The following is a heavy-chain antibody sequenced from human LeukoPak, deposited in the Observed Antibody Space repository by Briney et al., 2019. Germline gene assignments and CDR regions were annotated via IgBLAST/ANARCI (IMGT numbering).Heavy chain of an antibody. D-gene: IGHD2/OR15-2a*01. Sequence: GGSLRLSCAASGFTFSSYGVHWVRQAPGKGLEWVAFIRYDGSNKYYADSVKGRFTISRDNSKNTLYLQMNSLRAEDTAVYYCAKGGRDEYFLDYWGQGTLVTVSS. J-gene: IGHJ4*02. V-gene: IGHV3-30*02. CDR2: IRYDGSNK. CDR1: GFTFSSYG. CDR3: AKGGRDEYFLDY.